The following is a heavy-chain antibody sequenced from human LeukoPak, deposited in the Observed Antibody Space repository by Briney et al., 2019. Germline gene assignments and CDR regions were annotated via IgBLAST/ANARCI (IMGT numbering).Heavy chain of an antibody. J-gene: IGHJ4*02. CDR3: AREFKTYSGSYYFFDY. CDR2: MNPNSGNT. D-gene: IGHD1-26*01. V-gene: IGHV1-8*02. CDR1: GYTFTSYD. Sequence: ASVKVSCKASGYTFTSYDINWVRQATGQGLEWMGWMNPNSGNTGYAQKFHGRVTMTRNTSISTDYMELSSLRSEDTAVYYCAREFKTYSGSYYFFDYWGQGTLVTVSS.